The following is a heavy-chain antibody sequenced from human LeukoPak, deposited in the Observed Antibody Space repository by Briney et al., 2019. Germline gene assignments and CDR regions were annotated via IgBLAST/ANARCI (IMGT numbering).Heavy chain of an antibody. Sequence: KPSETLSLTCTVSGGSINSYFWTWIRQPPGKGLEWIGYIFCGGSTTYNRYNPSLKSRVTISVDTSKNQFSLKLSSVTAADTAVYYCARGLRRGYSYGTPATYWFDPWGQGTLVTVSS. CDR2: IFCGGSTTYN. CDR3: ARGLRRGYSYGTPATYWFDP. D-gene: IGHD5-18*01. V-gene: IGHV4-59*12. J-gene: IGHJ5*02. CDR1: GGSINSYF.